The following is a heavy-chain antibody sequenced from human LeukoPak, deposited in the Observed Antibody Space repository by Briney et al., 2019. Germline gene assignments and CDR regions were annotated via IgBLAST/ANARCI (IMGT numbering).Heavy chain of an antibody. CDR1: GGSISSSSFY. CDR3: ARRNTAKGAFDI. Sequence: PSETPSLTCTVSGGSISSSSFYWGWIRQPPGKAMEWIGSIYYSGSTYYNPSLKSRVTISIDTSKNQFSLKLSSVTAADTAVYYCARRNTAKGAFDIWGQGTMVTVSS. CDR2: IYYSGST. V-gene: IGHV4-39*01. J-gene: IGHJ3*02. D-gene: IGHD5-18*01.